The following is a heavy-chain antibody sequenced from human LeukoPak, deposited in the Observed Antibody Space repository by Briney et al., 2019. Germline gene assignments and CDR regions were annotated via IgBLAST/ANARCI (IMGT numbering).Heavy chain of an antibody. V-gene: IGHV3-9*01. CDR3: TKGRYARTFDC. CDR1: GFTFDDYA. J-gene: IGHJ4*02. CDR2: ISWNSATI. D-gene: IGHD3-16*02. Sequence: LAGGSLRLSCAASGFTFDDYAMHWVRQAPGKGLEWVSGISWNSATIAYADSVKGRFTTSRDNAKNSLYLQMNSLRAEDTALYYCTKGRYARTFDCWGQGTLVTVSS.